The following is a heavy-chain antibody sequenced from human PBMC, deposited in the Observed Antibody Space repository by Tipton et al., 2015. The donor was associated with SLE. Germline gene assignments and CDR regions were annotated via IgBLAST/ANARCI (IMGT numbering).Heavy chain of an antibody. CDR2: ISYDGSNK. CDR1: GFTFSSYA. J-gene: IGHJ2*01. V-gene: IGHV3-30*04. D-gene: IGHD2-21*01. Sequence: SLRLSCAASGFTFSSYAMHWVRQAPGKGLEWVAVISYDGSNKYYADSVKGRFTISRDNSKNTLYLQMNSLRAEDTAVYYCARGFPTEWYFGLWGRGTLVTVSS. CDR3: ARGFPTEWYFGL.